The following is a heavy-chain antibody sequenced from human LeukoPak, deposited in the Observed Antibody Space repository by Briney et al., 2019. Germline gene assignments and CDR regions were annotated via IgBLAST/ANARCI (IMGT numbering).Heavy chain of an antibody. CDR2: FDPEDGET. Sequence: ASVKVSCKISGYALTELSMHWVRQAPGKGLEWMGGFDPEDGETIYAQKFQGRVTLTEDTSTGTSHLELSSPTSEDTAVYYCLTVLYGRPWNPVGGGGLWGQGTLVTVSS. V-gene: IGHV1-24*01. J-gene: IGHJ4*02. D-gene: IGHD1-1*01. CDR1: GYALTELS. CDR3: LTVLYGRPWNPVGGGGL.